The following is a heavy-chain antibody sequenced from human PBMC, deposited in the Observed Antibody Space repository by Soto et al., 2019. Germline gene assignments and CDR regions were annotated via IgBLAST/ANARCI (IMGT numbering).Heavy chain of an antibody. D-gene: IGHD1-7*01. CDR3: ARVNWNYGYYYYGMDV. CDR2: IDPSDSYT. V-gene: IGHV5-10-1*01. Sequence: GESLKISCKGSGYSFAGYWITWVRQKPGKGLEWMGRIDPSDSYTNYSPSFQGHVTISADKSISTAYLQWSSLKASDTAMYYCARVNWNYGYYYYGMDVWGQGTTVTVSS. CDR1: GYSFAGYW. J-gene: IGHJ6*02.